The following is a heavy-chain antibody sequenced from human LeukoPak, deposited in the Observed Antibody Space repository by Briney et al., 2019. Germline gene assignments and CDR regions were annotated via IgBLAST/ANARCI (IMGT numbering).Heavy chain of an antibody. CDR2: ISSSSSYI. CDR1: GFTFSSYS. CDR3: ARGWFGELFPDY. Sequence: GGSLRLSCAASGFTFSSYSMNWVRQAPGKGLEWDSSISSSSSYIYYADSVKGRFTISRDNAKNSLYLQMNSLRAEDTAVYYCARGWFGELFPDYWGQGTLVTVSS. J-gene: IGHJ4*02. V-gene: IGHV3-21*01. D-gene: IGHD3-10*01.